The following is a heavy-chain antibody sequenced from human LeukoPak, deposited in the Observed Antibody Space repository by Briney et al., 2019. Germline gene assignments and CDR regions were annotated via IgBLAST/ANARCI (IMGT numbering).Heavy chain of an antibody. CDR2: IYHSGST. V-gene: IGHV4-4*02. D-gene: IGHD3-10*01. Sequence: SETLSLTCAVSGGSISSSNWWSWVRQPPGKGLEWIGEIYHSGSTNYNPSLKSRVTISVDKSKNQFSLKLSSVTAADTAVYYCARDAITMVRGVIPLGYWGQGTLVTVSS. CDR1: GGSISSSNW. CDR3: ARDAITMVRGVIPLGY. J-gene: IGHJ4*02.